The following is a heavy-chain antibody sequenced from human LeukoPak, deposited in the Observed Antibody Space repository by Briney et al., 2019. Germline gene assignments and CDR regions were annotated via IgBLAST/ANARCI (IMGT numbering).Heavy chain of an antibody. V-gene: IGHV3-48*03. CDR3: ARLYYYDSSGYYNDY. CDR2: ISSSGSTI. Sequence: GGSLRLSCAASGFTFSSYEMNWVRQAPGKGLEWVSYISSSGSTIYYADSVKGRFTISRDNAKNSLYLQMNSLRAEDTAVYYCARLYYYDSSGYYNDYWGQGTLVTVSS. CDR1: GFTFSSYE. J-gene: IGHJ4*02. D-gene: IGHD3-22*01.